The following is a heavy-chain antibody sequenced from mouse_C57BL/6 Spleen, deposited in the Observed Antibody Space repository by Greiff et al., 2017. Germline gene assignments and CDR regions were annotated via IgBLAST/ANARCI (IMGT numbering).Heavy chain of an antibody. J-gene: IGHJ2*01. CDR1: GYTFTSYW. D-gene: IGHD1-1*01. CDR2: IDPSDSYT. V-gene: IGHV1-69*01. CDR3: ARSYGSSQYYFDY. Sequence: QVQLQQPGAELVMPGASVKLSCKASGYTFTSYWMHWVKQRPGQGLEWIGEIDPSDSYTNYNQKFKGKSTLTVDKSSSTAYMQLSSLTSADSAVYYCARSYGSSQYYFDYWGQGTTLTVSS.